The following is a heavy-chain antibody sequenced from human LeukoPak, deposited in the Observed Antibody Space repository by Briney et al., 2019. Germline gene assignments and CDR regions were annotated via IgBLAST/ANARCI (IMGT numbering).Heavy chain of an antibody. D-gene: IGHD3-10*01. CDR3: ARDPGKHITSDY. J-gene: IGHJ4*02. CDR2: IYNGGST. CDR1: GFTVSSNY. V-gene: IGHV3-66*01. Sequence: SGGSLRLSCAASGFTVSSNYMSWVRQAPGKGLEWVSVIYNGGSTYYADSVKGRFTISRDNSKNTLYLQMNSLRAEDTAVYYCARDPGKHITSDYWGQGTLVTVSS.